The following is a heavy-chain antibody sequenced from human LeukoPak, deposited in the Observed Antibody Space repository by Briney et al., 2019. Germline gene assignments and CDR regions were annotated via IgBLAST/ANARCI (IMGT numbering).Heavy chain of an antibody. D-gene: IGHD5-18*01. J-gene: IGHJ4*02. CDR2: INSDGSST. Sequence: GGSLRLSCAASGFTFSGYWMHWVRQAPGKGLVWVSRINSDGSSTSYADSVKGRFTISRDNAKNTLYLQMNSLRAEDTAVYYCARLPLGGYGYGFDYWGQGTLVTVSS. CDR1: GFTFSGYW. V-gene: IGHV3-74*01. CDR3: ARLPLGGYGYGFDY.